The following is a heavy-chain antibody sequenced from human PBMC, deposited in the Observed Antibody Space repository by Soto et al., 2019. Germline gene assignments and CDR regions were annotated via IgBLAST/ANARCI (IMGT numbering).Heavy chain of an antibody. J-gene: IGHJ5*02. D-gene: IGHD3-22*01. CDR2: ISGSGGST. Sequence: PLRLTCAASGFSFSSYDMSGVGLAPGKGLEWVSAISGSGGSTYYADSVKGRFTISRDNSKNTLYLQMNSLRAEDTAVFYYEKVGYYDTRNCFDPWGQGTLVTVSS. CDR3: EKVGYYDTRNCFDP. CDR1: GFSFSSYD. V-gene: IGHV3-23*01.